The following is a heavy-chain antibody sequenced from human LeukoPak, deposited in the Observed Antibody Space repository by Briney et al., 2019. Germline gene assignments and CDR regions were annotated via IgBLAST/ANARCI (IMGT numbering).Heavy chain of an antibody. J-gene: IGHJ5*02. V-gene: IGHV4-59*01. CDR1: GGSISSYY. CDR3: ARRFRIGYCSSTSCYGVHNWFDP. CDR2: IYYSGST. D-gene: IGHD2-2*01. Sequence: PSETLSLTCTVSGGSISSYYWSWIRQPPGKGLEWIGYIYYSGSTNYNPSLKSRVTISVDTSKNQFSLKLSSVTAADTAVYYCARRFRIGYCSSTSCYGVHNWFDPWGQGTLVTVSS.